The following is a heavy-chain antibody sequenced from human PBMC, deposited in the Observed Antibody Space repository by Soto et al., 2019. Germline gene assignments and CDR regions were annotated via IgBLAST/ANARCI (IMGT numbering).Heavy chain of an antibody. CDR2: IVVGSGNT. J-gene: IGHJ5*02. V-gene: IGHV1-58*01. Sequence: AASVKVSCKASGFTSTSSAVQWVRQARGQRLEWIGWIVVGSGNTNYAQKFQERVTITRDMSTSTAYMELSSLRSEDTAVYYCAASPFSDWFDPWGQGTLVTVSS. CDR3: AASPFSDWFDP. CDR1: GFTSTSSA.